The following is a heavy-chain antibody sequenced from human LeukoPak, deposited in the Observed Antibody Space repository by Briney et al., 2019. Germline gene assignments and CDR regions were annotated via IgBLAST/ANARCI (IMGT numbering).Heavy chain of an antibody. J-gene: IGHJ6*03. V-gene: IGHV7-4-1*02. CDR3: ARLIRNSGYDRGVWRRNYYMDV. Sequence: GASVKVSCKASGYTFTSYAMNWVRQAPGQGLEWMGWINTNTGNPTYAQGFTGRFVFSLDTSVSTAYLQISSLKAEDTAVYYCARLIRNSGYDRGVWRRNYYMDVWGKGTTVTVSS. D-gene: IGHD5-12*01. CDR1: GYTFTSYA. CDR2: INTNTGNP.